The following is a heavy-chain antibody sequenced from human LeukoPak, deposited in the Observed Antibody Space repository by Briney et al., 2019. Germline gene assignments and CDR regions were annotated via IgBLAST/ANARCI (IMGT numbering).Heavy chain of an antibody. CDR2: IYYSGST. Sequence: SSETLSLTCTVSGGSISSSSYYWGWIRQPPGKGLEWIGSIYYSGSTYYNPSLKSRVTISVDTSKNQFSLKLSSVTAADTAVYYCARDDSSGPFDYWGQGTLVTVSS. CDR1: GGSISSSSYY. D-gene: IGHD3-22*01. V-gene: IGHV4-39*07. CDR3: ARDDSSGPFDY. J-gene: IGHJ4*02.